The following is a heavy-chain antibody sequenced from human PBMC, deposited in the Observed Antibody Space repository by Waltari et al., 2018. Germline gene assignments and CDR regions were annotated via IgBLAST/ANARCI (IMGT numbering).Heavy chain of an antibody. Sequence: QLQLQESGPGLVKPSETLSLSCTVSGDSISRSDYYWGWIRQPPGKGLEWIGSVDDSGNSYYNPSLKRRVDISTDTAKNQLSLRLTSVTAADSAVYHCARQRPAALVAWFDSWGQGTPVIVSS. D-gene: IGHD2-2*01. J-gene: IGHJ5*01. V-gene: IGHV4-39*07. CDR2: VDDSGNS. CDR3: ARQRPAALVAWFDS. CDR1: GDSISRSDYY.